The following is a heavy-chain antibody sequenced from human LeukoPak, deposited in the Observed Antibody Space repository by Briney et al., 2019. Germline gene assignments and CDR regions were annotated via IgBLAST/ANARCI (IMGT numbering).Heavy chain of an antibody. CDR1: GGSFSDYY. CDR3: ARGGYYGSGSYPLDY. Sequence: SSETLSLTCAVYGGSFSDYYWSWIRQPPGKGLEWIGEINHSGSTNYNPSLKSRVTISVDTSKNQFSLKLSSVTAADTAVYYCARGGYYGSGSYPLDYWGQGTLVTVSS. CDR2: INHSGST. D-gene: IGHD3-10*01. V-gene: IGHV4-34*01. J-gene: IGHJ4*02.